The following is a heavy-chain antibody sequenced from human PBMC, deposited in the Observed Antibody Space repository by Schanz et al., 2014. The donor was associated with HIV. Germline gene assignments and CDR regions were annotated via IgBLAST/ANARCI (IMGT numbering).Heavy chain of an antibody. Sequence: QVRLVQSGAEVKKPGGSVKVSCTASGYTFVDHYVHWVRQAPGQGLEWLGWINPKSGDTNFAQKFQGRVTMTRDTSITTVYMELSRLISDDTAVYYCARVGSGSYYVRYFDYWGQGTLVTVSS. D-gene: IGHD3-10*01. J-gene: IGHJ4*02. V-gene: IGHV1-2*02. CDR1: GYTFVDHY. CDR2: INPKSGDT. CDR3: ARVGSGSYYVRYFDY.